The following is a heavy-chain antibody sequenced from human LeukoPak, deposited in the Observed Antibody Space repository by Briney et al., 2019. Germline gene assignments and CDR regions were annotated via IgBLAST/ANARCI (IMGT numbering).Heavy chain of an antibody. J-gene: IGHJ6*02. V-gene: IGHV3-49*04. D-gene: IGHD4/OR15-4a*01. CDR1: GVTFGDHA. Sequence: GGSLRLSCRASGVTFGDHAMSWVRQAPGKGLEWVGFIRSKVYRGTTEYAASVKGRFTTSRDDYISVAYLQMNNLETEDTAVYYCSRGSIRLWLHNGMDVWGQETTVTV. CDR2: IRSKVYRGTT. CDR3: SRGSIRLWLHNGMDV.